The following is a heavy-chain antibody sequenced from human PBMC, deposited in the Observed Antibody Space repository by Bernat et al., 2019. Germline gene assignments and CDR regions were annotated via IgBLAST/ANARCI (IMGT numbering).Heavy chain of an antibody. CDR3: AKDLSTVTTYYFYYGMDV. CDR2: ISGSGGST. D-gene: IGHD4-17*01. CDR1: GFTFSSYA. Sequence: EVQLLESGGGLVQPGGSLRLSCAASGFTFSSYAMSWVRQAPGKGLEWVSAISGSGGSTYYADSVKGRFTISRDNSKNTLYLQMNSLRAEDTAVYYCAKDLSTVTTYYFYYGMDVWGQGTTVTVSS. J-gene: IGHJ6*02. V-gene: IGHV3-23*01.